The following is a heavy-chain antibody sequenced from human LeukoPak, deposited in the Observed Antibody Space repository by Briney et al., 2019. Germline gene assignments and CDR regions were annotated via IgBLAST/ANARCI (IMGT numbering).Heavy chain of an antibody. D-gene: IGHD3-22*01. CDR3: AGSIVVVSYFDY. V-gene: IGHV3-30-3*01. Sequence: GRSLRLSCAASGFTFSSYAMHWVRQAPGKGLEWVAVISYDGSNKYYADSVKGRFTISRDNSKNTLYLQMNSLRAEDTAVYYCAGSIVVVSYFDYWGQGTLVTVSS. J-gene: IGHJ4*02. CDR1: GFTFSSYA. CDR2: ISYDGSNK.